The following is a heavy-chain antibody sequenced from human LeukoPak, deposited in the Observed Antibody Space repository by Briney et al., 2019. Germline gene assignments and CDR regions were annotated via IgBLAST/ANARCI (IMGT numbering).Heavy chain of an antibody. J-gene: IGHJ4*02. Sequence: GGTLRLSCAASGFTLRSSDMNWIRQAPGKGLEWVSAISGSVGGTYYADSVKGRFTISRDNSKNTLYLQMNSLRAEDTAVYYCARALRIYYYFDYWGQGTLVTVSS. D-gene: IGHD1-26*01. CDR3: ARALRIYYYFDY. CDR2: ISGSVGGT. V-gene: IGHV3-23*01. CDR1: GFTLRSSD.